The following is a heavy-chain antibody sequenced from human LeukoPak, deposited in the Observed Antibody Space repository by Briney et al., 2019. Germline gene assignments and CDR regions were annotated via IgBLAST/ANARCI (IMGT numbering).Heavy chain of an antibody. J-gene: IGHJ4*02. D-gene: IGHD6-13*01. Sequence: GESLKISCKGSGYSFTSYWIGWVRQMPGKGLEWMGIIYPGDSDTRYSPSFQGQVTISADKSISTAYLQWSSLKASDTAMYYCARILWSSSWSWGGFDYWGQGTLVTVSS. V-gene: IGHV5-51*01. CDR3: ARILWSSSWSWGGFDY. CDR2: IYPGDSDT. CDR1: GYSFTSYW.